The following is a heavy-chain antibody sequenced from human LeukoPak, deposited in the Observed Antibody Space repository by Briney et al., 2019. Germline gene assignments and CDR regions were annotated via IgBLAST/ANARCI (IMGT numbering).Heavy chain of an antibody. Sequence: PGGSLRLSCAATGFTFSTYTMSWVRQAPGKGLEWVSTFGKSGNTYYADSMKGRFTISRDNSKNTLFLQMNSPRAEDTAVYYRARRDDGYYFDLWGQGTLVTVSS. CDR3: ARRDDGYYFDL. V-gene: IGHV3-23*01. CDR1: GFTFSTYT. J-gene: IGHJ4*02. D-gene: IGHD3-22*01. CDR2: FGKSGNT.